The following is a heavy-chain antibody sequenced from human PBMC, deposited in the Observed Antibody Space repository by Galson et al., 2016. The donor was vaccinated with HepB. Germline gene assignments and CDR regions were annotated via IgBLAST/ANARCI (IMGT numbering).Heavy chain of an antibody. D-gene: IGHD3-10*01. CDR2: IHWDDDK. J-gene: IGHJ6*03. V-gene: IGHV2-5*02. CDR1: GFSLSTSGVG. Sequence: PALVKPTQTLTLTCTFSGFSLSTSGVGVGWIRQPPGKALEWLALIHWDDDKRYIPSLKTRLTITKETSKNQVVLTMTNMDPVDTATYYCAHTASTSGPLGFDYSYYHRDVWGQGTPVTVSS. CDR3: AHTASTSGPLGFDYSYYHRDV.